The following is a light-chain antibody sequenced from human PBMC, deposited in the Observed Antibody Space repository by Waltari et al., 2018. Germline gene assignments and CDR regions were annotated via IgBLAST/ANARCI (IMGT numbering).Light chain of an antibody. CDR3: QQYYDGYS. J-gene: IGKJ2*01. V-gene: IGKV3-15*01. CDR1: RGVGSA. CDR2: DAS. Sequence: EILVTKSPATLSVSPGEGATLSCRASRGVGSALAWYQQKPGQAPRLLIFDASARATGIPARFSGSGSGTEFTLSISSLQSEDSAAYYCQQYYDGYSFGQGTKLEIK.